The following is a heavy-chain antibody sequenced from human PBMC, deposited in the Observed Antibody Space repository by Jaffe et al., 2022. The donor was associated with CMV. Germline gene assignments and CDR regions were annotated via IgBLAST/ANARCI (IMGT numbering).Heavy chain of an antibody. D-gene: IGHD6-19*01. V-gene: IGHV3-23*01. J-gene: IGHJ3*02. CDR2: ISGSGGST. CDR3: AKDLRWLVVGVTLDAFDI. Sequence: EVQLLESGGGLVQPGGSLRLSCAASGFTFSSYAMSWVRQAPGKGLEWVSAISGSGGSTYYADSVKGRFTISRDNSKNTLYLQMNSLRAEDTAVYYCAKDLRWLVVGVTLDAFDIWGQGTMVTVSS. CDR1: GFTFSSYA.